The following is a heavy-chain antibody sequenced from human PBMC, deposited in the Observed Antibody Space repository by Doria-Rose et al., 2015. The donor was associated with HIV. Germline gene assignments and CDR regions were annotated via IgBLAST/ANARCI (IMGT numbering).Heavy chain of an antibody. V-gene: IGHV3-11*04. D-gene: IGHD3-22*01. Sequence: QVQLQESGGGLVKPGGSLRLSCAASGFTFSDYSMSWIRQAPGKGLEWVSYISSSGSSIHYADSVKGRFTISRDNAKNSLYLQMNSLRAEDTAVYYCARDAHYDSSGYFNYWGQGTLVTVSS. CDR1: GFTFSDYS. CDR3: ARDAHYDSSGYFNY. J-gene: IGHJ4*02. CDR2: ISSSGSSI.